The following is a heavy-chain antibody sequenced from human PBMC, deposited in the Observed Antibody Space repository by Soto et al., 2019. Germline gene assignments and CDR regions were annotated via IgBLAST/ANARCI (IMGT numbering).Heavy chain of an antibody. J-gene: IGHJ6*02. CDR1: GYTFTGYY. V-gene: IGHV1-2*04. CDR2: INPNSGGT. Sequence: ASVKVSCKASGYTFTGYYMHWVRQAPGQGLEWMGWINPNSGGTNYAQKFQGWVTMTRDTSIRTAYMELSRLRSDDTAVYYCAREGGPAAGHYYGMDVWGQGTTVTVSS. D-gene: IGHD6-13*01. CDR3: AREGGPAAGHYYGMDV.